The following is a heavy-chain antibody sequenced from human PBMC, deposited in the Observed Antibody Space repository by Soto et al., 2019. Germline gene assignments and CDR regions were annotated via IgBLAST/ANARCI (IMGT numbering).Heavy chain of an antibody. V-gene: IGHV1-18*01. CDR2: INGYNGDT. J-gene: IGHJ5*02. CDR3: ARAKQPLSNWFDP. D-gene: IGHD6-13*01. Sequence: QVQLVQSGAEVKKPGASVKVSCKASGYTFTSFGISWVRQAPGQGLEWMGWINGYNGDTRYSQSLQGRVTMTTDTSTSTAYLEVRSLRTDDTAVYYCARAKQPLSNWFDPWGQGTLVTVSS. CDR1: GYTFTSFG.